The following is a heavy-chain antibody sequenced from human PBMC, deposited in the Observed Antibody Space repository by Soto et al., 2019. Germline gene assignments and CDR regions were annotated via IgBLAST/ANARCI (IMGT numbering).Heavy chain of an antibody. Sequence: GGSLRLSCAASGFTFSSYAMHWVRQAPGKGLEWVAVISYDGSNKYYADSVKGRFTISRDNSKNTLYLQMNSLRAEDTAVYYCARVRPAIVVVVAAFDYWRQGTLVTVSS. D-gene: IGHD2-15*01. J-gene: IGHJ4*02. V-gene: IGHV3-30-3*01. CDR2: ISYDGSNK. CDR1: GFTFSSYA. CDR3: ARVRPAIVVVVAAFDY.